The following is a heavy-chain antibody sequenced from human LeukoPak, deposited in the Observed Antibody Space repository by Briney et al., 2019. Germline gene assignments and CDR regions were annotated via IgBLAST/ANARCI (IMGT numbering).Heavy chain of an antibody. J-gene: IGHJ3*02. CDR1: GFTFSSYS. V-gene: IGHV3-48*01. Sequence: PGGSLRLSCAASGFTFSSYSMNWVRQTPGKGLEWVSYISSSSGTSYYADSVKGRFTISRDNAKNSLYLQMNSLRAEDTAVYYCASRSGGYYSYAFDIWGQGTMVTVSS. CDR2: ISSSSGTS. CDR3: ASRSGGYYSYAFDI. D-gene: IGHD1-26*01.